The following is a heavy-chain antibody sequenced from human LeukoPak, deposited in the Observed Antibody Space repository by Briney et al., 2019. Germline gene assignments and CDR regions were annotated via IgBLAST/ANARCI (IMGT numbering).Heavy chain of an antibody. D-gene: IGHD6-13*01. CDR2: ISGSGSA. V-gene: IGHV4-4*07. Sequence: PSGTLSLTCTVSGGSISGYYWSWIRQPAGKGLEWIGRISGSGSADYNPSLKSRVTMSVDKSKNQFSLKLSSVTAADTAVYYCARGSSWYEVRFDYWGQGTLVTVSS. CDR3: ARGSSWYEVRFDY. CDR1: GGSISGYY. J-gene: IGHJ4*02.